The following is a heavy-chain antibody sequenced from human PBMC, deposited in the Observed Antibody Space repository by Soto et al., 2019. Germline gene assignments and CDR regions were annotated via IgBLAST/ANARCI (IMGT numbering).Heavy chain of an antibody. Sequence: ASVKVSCKTSGYTFTRYGISRVRQAPGQGLEWMGWISGYNANTNYAQKFQGRVTMTTDTSTSTAYMELRSLRSDDTAVYYCARNPVQYSSPYFDYWGQGTLVTVSS. J-gene: IGHJ4*02. CDR3: ARNPVQYSSPYFDY. CDR2: ISGYNANT. CDR1: GYTFTRYG. V-gene: IGHV1-18*04. D-gene: IGHD6-13*01.